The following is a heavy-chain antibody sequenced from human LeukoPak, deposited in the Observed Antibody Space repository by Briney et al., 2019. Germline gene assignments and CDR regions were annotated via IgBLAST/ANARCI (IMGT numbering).Heavy chain of an antibody. CDR3: ARDGGWLQTQNHYYYHGMDV. D-gene: IGHD5-24*01. Sequence: SVKVSCKASGGTFSTYAITWVRQAPGQGLEWMGRILPIFDMANYAQKFQGRVTVTADKSTRTAYMELSSLRSDDTAVYYCARDGGWLQTQNHYYYHGMDVWGQGTTVTVSS. CDR1: GGTFSTYA. V-gene: IGHV1-69*04. CDR2: ILPIFDMA. J-gene: IGHJ6*02.